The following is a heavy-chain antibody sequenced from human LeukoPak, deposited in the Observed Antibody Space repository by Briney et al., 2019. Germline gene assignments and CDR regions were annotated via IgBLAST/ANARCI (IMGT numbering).Heavy chain of an antibody. V-gene: IGHV1-2*02. Sequence: ASVKVSCKASGYTFTVYYMHWVRQAPGQGLEWMGWINLNSGGTNYAQKFQGRVTMTRDTSISTAYMELSRLRSDDTAVYYCAREETAARLDYWGQGTLVTVSS. CDR3: AREETAARLDY. D-gene: IGHD6-6*01. CDR1: GYTFTVYY. J-gene: IGHJ4*02. CDR2: INLNSGGT.